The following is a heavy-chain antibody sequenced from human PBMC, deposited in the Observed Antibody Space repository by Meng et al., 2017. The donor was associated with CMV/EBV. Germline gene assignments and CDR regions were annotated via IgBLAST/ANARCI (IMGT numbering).Heavy chain of an antibody. J-gene: IGHJ6*02. Sequence: GESLKISCAASGFRFSYYGMHWVRQAPGKGLEWVAFIRYDGSNKYYADSVKGRFTISRDNSKNTLYLQMNSLRAEDTAVYYCAKDGWDTAMPEGVNGMDVWGQGTTVTVSS. V-gene: IGHV3-30*02. D-gene: IGHD5-18*01. CDR1: GFRFSYYG. CDR3: AKDGWDTAMPEGVNGMDV. CDR2: IRYDGSNK.